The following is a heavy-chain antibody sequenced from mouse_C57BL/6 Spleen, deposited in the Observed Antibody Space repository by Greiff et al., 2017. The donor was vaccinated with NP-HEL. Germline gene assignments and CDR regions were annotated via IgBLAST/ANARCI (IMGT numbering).Heavy chain of an antibody. J-gene: IGHJ2*01. CDR3: TSYYYGSSQYYFDY. Sequence: VQLQQSGTVLARPGASVKMSCKTSGYTFTSYWMHWVKQRPGQGLEWIGAIYPGNSDTSYNQKFKGKAKLTAVTSASTAYMELSSLTNEDSAVYYCTSYYYGSSQYYFDYWGQGTTLTVSS. D-gene: IGHD1-1*01. CDR2: IYPGNSDT. CDR1: GYTFTSYW. V-gene: IGHV1-5*01.